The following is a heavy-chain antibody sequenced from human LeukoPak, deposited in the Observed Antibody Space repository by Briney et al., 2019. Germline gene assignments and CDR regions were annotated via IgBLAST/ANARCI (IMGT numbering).Heavy chain of an antibody. D-gene: IGHD3-9*01. Sequence: GGSLRLSCAASGFPFTTYAMNWVRQAPGKGLEWVAFIRLDGSNEQYADSVKGRFTISRDNSKNTLYMQMHSLTSDDTAVYYCTRGYDSRYWGQGTLVTVSS. J-gene: IGHJ4*02. CDR1: GFPFTTYA. V-gene: IGHV3-30*02. CDR2: IRLDGSNE. CDR3: TRGYDSRY.